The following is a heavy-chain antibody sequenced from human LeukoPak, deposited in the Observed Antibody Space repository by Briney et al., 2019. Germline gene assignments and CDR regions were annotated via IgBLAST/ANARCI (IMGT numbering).Heavy chain of an antibody. Sequence: PSETLSLTCTVSGGSVSSGSYYWSWIRQPPGKGLEWIGYIYYSGSTNYNPSLKSRVTISVDTSKNQFSLKLSSVTAADTAVYYCARVVGGYVGYWGQETQVTVSS. D-gene: IGHD5-18*01. V-gene: IGHV4-61*01. CDR2: IYYSGST. CDR3: ARVVGGYVGY. J-gene: IGHJ4*02. CDR1: GGSVSSGSYY.